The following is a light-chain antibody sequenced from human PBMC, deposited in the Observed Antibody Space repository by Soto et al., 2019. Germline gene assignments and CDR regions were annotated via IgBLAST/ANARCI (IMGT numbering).Light chain of an antibody. CDR2: GAS. J-gene: IGKJ4*01. V-gene: IGKV3-15*01. CDR3: QQDNNWPPLT. Sequence: EIVMTQSPATLSVSPGERATLSCRASQSVSSNLAWYQQKPGQAPMLLIYGASTRATGIPARFSGSGSGTECTLTISSLQSEDFAVYYCQQDNNWPPLTFGGGTKVEIK. CDR1: QSVSSN.